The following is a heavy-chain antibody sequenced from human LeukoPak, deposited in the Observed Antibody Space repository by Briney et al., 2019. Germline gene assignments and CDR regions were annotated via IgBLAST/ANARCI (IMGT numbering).Heavy chain of an antibody. V-gene: IGHV3-23*01. J-gene: IGHJ4*02. Sequence: GGSLRLSCAASGFIFSTYSMSWVRQAPGKGLEWVSAIRVGGETHYADSVKGRFTISRDSSENTLYLQMSGLRAEDTTVYYCAKGTRDAGYYFDYWGQGTLVTVSS. D-gene: IGHD1-7*01. CDR2: IRVGGET. CDR3: AKGTRDAGYYFDY. CDR1: GFIFSTYS.